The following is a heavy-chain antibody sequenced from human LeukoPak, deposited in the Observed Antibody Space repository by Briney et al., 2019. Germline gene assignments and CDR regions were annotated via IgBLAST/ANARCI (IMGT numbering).Heavy chain of an antibody. Sequence: GASVKVSCKASGYTFTSYDINWVRQASGQGLEWMGWMNPNTGNTGYAQKFQGRLTMTRDTSISTAYMELSSLRAEDTAVYYCARGVGATTAYFDYWGQGTLVTVSS. D-gene: IGHD1-26*01. CDR1: GYTFTSYD. V-gene: IGHV1-8*02. CDR2: MNPNTGNT. CDR3: ARGVGATTAYFDY. J-gene: IGHJ4*02.